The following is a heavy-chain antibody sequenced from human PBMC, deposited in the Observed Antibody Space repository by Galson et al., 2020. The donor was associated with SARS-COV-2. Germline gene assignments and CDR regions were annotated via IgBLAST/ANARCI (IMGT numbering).Heavy chain of an antibody. J-gene: IGHJ4*02. V-gene: IGHV4-39*01. D-gene: IGHD3-22*01. CDR2: VSYSGRP. Sequence: SETLSLTCTVSGGSISSDYFYWGWLRPPPGKRLEWIGSVSYSGRPAYHPSLKSPLTISVDPSKNQFPLKLSYVTAADTAVYYCASRGFTSYYDTSGYYSDHWGQGTLVTVAS. CDR3: ASRGFTSYYDTSGYYSDH. CDR1: GGSISSDYFY.